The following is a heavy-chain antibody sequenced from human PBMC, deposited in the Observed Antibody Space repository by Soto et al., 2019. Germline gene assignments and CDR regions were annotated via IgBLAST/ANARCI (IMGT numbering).Heavy chain of an antibody. V-gene: IGHV3-53*04. CDR2: IYSGGST. D-gene: IGHD3-10*01. CDR1: GFTVSSNY. J-gene: IGHJ6*02. CDR3: ARGRAGSPAPILLDV. Sequence: TGGSLRLSCAASGFTVSSNYMSWVRQAPGKGLEWVSVIYSGGSTYYADSVKGRFTISRHNSKNTLYLQMNSLRAEDTAVYYCARGRAGSPAPILLDVWGQGTTVTVSS.